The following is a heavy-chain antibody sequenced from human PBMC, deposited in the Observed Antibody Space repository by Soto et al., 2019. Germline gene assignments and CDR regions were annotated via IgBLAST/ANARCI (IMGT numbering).Heavy chain of an antibody. D-gene: IGHD2-21*02. CDR1: GFTFSSYA. V-gene: IGHV3-23*01. J-gene: IGHJ5*02. CDR3: AKDPYPGVVTAMRKKYNWFDP. CDR2: ISGSGGST. Sequence: GGSMRLSCAASGFTFSSYAMSWVSQAPGKGLEWVSAISGSGGSTYYADSVKGRFTISRDNSKNTLYLQMNSLRAEDTAVYYCAKDPYPGVVTAMRKKYNWFDPWGQGTLVTVSS.